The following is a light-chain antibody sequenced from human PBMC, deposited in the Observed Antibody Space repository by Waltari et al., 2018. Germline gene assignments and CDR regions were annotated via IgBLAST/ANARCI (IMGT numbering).Light chain of an antibody. CDR3: CSYAGSLVV. CDR2: DVS. J-gene: IGLJ2*01. V-gene: IGLV2-11*01. Sequence: QSALTQPRSVSGSPGQSVTISCTGTSSDVGGYNYVSWYQQHPGQAPKLMIYDVSNRASGVPDLFSGSKSGDTASLTISGLQAEDEAEYYCCSYAGSLVVFGGGTKLTVL. CDR1: SSDVGGYNY.